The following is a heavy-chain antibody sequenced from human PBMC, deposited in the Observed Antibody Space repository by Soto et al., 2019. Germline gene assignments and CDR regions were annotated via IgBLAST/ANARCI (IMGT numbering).Heavy chain of an antibody. D-gene: IGHD6-6*01. V-gene: IGHV1-69*13. J-gene: IGHJ5*02. CDR1: GGTFSSYA. CDR2: IIPIFGTA. Sequence: ASVKVSCKASGGTFSSYAISWVRQAPGQGLEWMGGIIPIFGTANYAQKFQGRVTITADESTSTAYMELSSLRSEDTAVYYCARGRDYSSSIVYNWFDPWGQGTLVTVSS. CDR3: ARGRDYSSSIVYNWFDP.